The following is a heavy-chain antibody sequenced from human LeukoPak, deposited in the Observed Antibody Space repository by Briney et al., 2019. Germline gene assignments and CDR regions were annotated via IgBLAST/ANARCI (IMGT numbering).Heavy chain of an antibody. J-gene: IGHJ4*02. CDR2: IYYSGST. D-gene: IGHD6-19*01. Sequence: SETLSLTCTVSGGSISSSSYYWGWIRQPPGKGLEWIGSIYYSGSTYYNPSLKSRVTISVDTSKNQFSLKLSSVTAADTAVYYCAREDSSGWYALDYWGQGTLVTVSS. CDR3: AREDSSGWYALDY. CDR1: GGSISSSSYY. V-gene: IGHV4-39*02.